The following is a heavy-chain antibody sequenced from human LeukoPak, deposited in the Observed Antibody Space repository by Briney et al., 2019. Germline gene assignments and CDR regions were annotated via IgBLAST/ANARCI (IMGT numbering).Heavy chain of an antibody. D-gene: IGHD2-2*01. CDR3: ARALPEKYCSRTSCVIDY. J-gene: IGHJ4*02. CDR2: MNPNSGNT. CDR1: GYTFTSYD. V-gene: IGHV1-8*01. Sequence: ASVKVSCKASGYTFTSYDINWVRQATGQGLEWMGWMNPNSGNTGYAQKFQGRVTMTRNTSLSTAYMELSSLRSEDTAVYYCARALPEKYCSRTSCVIDYWGQGTLVTVSS.